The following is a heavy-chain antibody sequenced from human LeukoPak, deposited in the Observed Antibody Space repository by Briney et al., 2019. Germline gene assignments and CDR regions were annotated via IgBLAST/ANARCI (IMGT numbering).Heavy chain of an antibody. V-gene: IGHV4-39*01. D-gene: IGHD3-22*01. Sequence: SETLSLTCTVSGASVSSDSYYWTWIRQPPGKGLEWIGSIYYSGTTYYNPSLKSRVTISVDTSRNQFSLKLSSVTAAGTAVFHCARHSRGYYDSTGYYYGSHAFDIWGQGTMVTVSS. CDR1: GASVSSDSYY. CDR3: ARHSRGYYDSTGYYYGSHAFDI. CDR2: IYYSGTT. J-gene: IGHJ3*02.